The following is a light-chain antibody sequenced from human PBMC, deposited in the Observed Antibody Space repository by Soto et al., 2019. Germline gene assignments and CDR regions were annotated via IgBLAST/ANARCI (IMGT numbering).Light chain of an antibody. CDR1: QGISNH. Sequence: DIPMTQSPSAMSAPVGDRVTITCRASQGISNHLVWFQLKPGKVFKRLIYDASSLQFGVPSRFSGSGSGTHFTLTISSQQPEDFATNYCLQHNNLPLTFGQGTRLEAK. V-gene: IGKV1-17*03. J-gene: IGKJ5*01. CDR3: LQHNNLPLT. CDR2: DAS.